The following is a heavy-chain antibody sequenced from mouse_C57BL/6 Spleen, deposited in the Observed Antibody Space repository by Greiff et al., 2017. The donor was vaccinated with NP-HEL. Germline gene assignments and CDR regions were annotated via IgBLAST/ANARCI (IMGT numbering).Heavy chain of an antibody. J-gene: IGHJ1*03. CDR1: GYTFTDYY. Sequence: QVQLKQSGAELVRPGASVKLSCKASGYTFTDYYINWVKQRPGQGLEWIARIYPGSGNTYYNEKFKGKATLTAEKSSSTAYMQLSSLTSEDSAVYVCARARLGDWYFDVWGTGTTVTVSS. CDR3: ARARLGDWYFDV. V-gene: IGHV1-76*01. CDR2: IYPGSGNT. D-gene: IGHD4-1*01.